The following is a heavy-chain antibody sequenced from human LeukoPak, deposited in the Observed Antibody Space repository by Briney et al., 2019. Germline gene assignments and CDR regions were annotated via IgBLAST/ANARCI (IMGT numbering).Heavy chain of an antibody. Sequence: GGSLRLSCAASGFIFSTNWMHWVRQAPGKGLGWVSGIQDHRTSTTYEDSVKGPFTSYRDNTMNTLYLQMNTVRAEDTAVYYCASDQEREYSGYDPFDRWGQGTLVTVSA. CDR2: IQDHRTST. CDR3: ASDQEREYSGYDPFDR. J-gene: IGHJ5*02. D-gene: IGHD5-12*01. V-gene: IGHV3-74*01. CDR1: GFIFSTNW.